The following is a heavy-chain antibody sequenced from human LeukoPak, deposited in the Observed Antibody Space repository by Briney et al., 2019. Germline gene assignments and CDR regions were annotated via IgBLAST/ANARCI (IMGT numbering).Heavy chain of an antibody. Sequence: GGSLRLSCAASGFTFRSHGMHWVRQAPGKGLEWVAFIWYDGSNKYYTDSVKGRFTISRDNSKNTLYLQMNSLRAEDTAIYYCTRVGYIDEGIDYWGQGTLVTVSS. CDR3: TRVGYIDEGIDY. D-gene: IGHD5-24*01. CDR2: IWYDGSNK. J-gene: IGHJ4*02. V-gene: IGHV3-33*01. CDR1: GFTFRSHG.